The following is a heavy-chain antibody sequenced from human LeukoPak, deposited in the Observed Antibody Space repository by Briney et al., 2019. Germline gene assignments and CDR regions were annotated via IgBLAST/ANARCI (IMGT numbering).Heavy chain of an antibody. CDR1: GFSFSNYG. CDR2: IIGSGGTT. CDR3: AKDDRYFIAAAASDY. J-gene: IGHJ4*02. Sequence: GGSLRLSCAASGFSFSNYGMNWVRQAPGKGLEWVSGIIGSGGTTYYADSVKGRFTISRDNSKNTLYLQMNSLRAEDTAVYYCAKDDRYFIAAAASDYWGQGTLVTVSS. V-gene: IGHV3-23*01. D-gene: IGHD6-13*01.